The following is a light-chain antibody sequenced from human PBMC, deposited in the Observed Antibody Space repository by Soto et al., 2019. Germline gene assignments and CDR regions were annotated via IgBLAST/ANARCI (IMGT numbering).Light chain of an antibody. V-gene: IGKV3-11*01. CDR2: DAS. Sequence: EIVLTQSPATLSLSPGERATLSCRASQSVSSYLAWYQQKPGQAPRLLIYDASNRATGIPARFSGSGSGTDFTLTISTLEPEDFAVYYCHQRSNWITFGQGPRLEIK. CDR3: HQRSNWIT. CDR1: QSVSSY. J-gene: IGKJ5*01.